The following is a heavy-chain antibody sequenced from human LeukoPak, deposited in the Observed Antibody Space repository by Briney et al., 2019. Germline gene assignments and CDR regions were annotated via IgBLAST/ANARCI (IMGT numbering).Heavy chain of an antibody. Sequence: GGSLRLSCAASGFTFSSYSMNWVRQAPGKGLEWVSSISSSSYIYYADSVKGRFTISRDNAENSLYLQMNSLRAEDTAVYYCARDPPPPKYYDFWSGYYLFDYWGQGTLVTVSS. CDR3: ARDPPPPKYYDFWSGYYLFDY. D-gene: IGHD3-3*01. V-gene: IGHV3-21*01. J-gene: IGHJ4*02. CDR1: GFTFSSYS. CDR2: ISSSSYI.